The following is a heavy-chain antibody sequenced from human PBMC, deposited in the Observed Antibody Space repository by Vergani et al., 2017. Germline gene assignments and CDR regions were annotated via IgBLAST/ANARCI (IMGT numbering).Heavy chain of an antibody. D-gene: IGHD3-10*01. CDR2: IHHSGDT. CDR3: ARHRGSGGCFPSSYFYGMDV. Sequence: QVQLQESGPGLVKPSETLTLTCDVSDSSIMTNPYWGWFRQSPGKGLEWIGCIHHSGDTHYNSSLKSPVSISIVSSSKFSLSLTSVTAADTAIYYCARHRGSGGCFPSSYFYGMDVWGHGTTVTVSS. J-gene: IGHJ6*02. CDR1: DSSIMTNPY. V-gene: IGHV4-38-2*01.